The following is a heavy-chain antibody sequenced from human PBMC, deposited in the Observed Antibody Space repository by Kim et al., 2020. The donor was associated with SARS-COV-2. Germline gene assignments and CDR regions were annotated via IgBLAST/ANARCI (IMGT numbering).Heavy chain of an antibody. V-gene: IGHV4-34*01. Sequence: SETLSLTCAVYGGSFSGYYWSWIRQPPGKGLEWIGEINHSGSTNYNPSLKSRVTISVDTSKNQFSLKLSSVTAADTAVYYCARSGPRYCSGGSCYRTDYWGQGTLVTVSS. CDR3: ARSGPRYCSGGSCYRTDY. D-gene: IGHD2-15*01. CDR1: GGSFSGYY. J-gene: IGHJ4*02. CDR2: INHSGST.